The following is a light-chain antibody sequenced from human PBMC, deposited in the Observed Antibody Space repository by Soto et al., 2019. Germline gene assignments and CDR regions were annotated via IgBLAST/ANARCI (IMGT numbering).Light chain of an antibody. J-gene: IGLJ2*01. CDR2: DVS. V-gene: IGLV2-14*03. Sequence: QSALTQPASVSGSPGQSITISCTGTSSDVGGYNYVSWYQQHPGKAPKVMIYDVSKRPSGISNRFSGSKSGNTASLTISGLQVEDEADYYCSSYRSGSTRVVFGGGTKLTAL. CDR3: SSYRSGSTRVV. CDR1: SSDVGGYNY.